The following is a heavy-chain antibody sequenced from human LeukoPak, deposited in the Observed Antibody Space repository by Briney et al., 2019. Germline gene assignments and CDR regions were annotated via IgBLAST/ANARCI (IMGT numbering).Heavy chain of an antibody. CDR3: ARERAVAGISWFDP. J-gene: IGHJ5*02. CDR2: ISSSSSYI. Sequence: PGGSLRLSCAGSGFTFSSYSMNWVRQAPGKGLEWVSSISSSSSYIYYADSVKGRFTISRDNAKNSLYLQMNSLRAEDTAVYYCARERAVAGISWFDPWGQGTLVTVSS. CDR1: GFTFSSYS. D-gene: IGHD6-19*01. V-gene: IGHV3-21*01.